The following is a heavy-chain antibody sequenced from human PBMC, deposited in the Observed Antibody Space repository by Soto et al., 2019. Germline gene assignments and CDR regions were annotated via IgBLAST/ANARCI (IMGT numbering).Heavy chain of an antibody. V-gene: IGHV3-30-3*01. D-gene: IGHD6-13*01. J-gene: IGHJ4*02. CDR1: GFTFRSYA. Sequence: GGSLRLSCAASGFTFRSYALHWVRQAPGKGLEWVAVISYAETSKYYADSVKGRFTISRDNSRNTLYLQMNSLRAEDTAVYYCAGQGLIAEAAPDYWGQGTLVTVSS. CDR3: AGQGLIAEAAPDY. CDR2: ISYAETSK.